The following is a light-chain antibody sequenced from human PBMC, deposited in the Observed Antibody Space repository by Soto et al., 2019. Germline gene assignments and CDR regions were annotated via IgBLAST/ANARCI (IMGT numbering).Light chain of an antibody. J-gene: IGKJ4*01. CDR3: QQGNSFPLT. V-gene: IGKV1-12*01. CDR2: GAS. CDR1: QGINTW. Sequence: DIQMIQSPSSLSASVGDRVTITCRASQGINTWLAWYQQKPGKAPNLLIHGASSFQSGVPSSFSGSGSGTDFTLTISSLQPEDFATYYCQQGNSFPLTFGGGTKVEI.